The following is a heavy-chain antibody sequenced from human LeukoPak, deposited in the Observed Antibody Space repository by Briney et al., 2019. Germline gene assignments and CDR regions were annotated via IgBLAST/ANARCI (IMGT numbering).Heavy chain of an antibody. D-gene: IGHD6-19*01. V-gene: IGHV3-23*01. CDR2: MSGSSGST. Sequence: PSETLSLTCTVSGGSIRSSYYYWGWIRQPPGKGLEWVSAMSGSSGSTHHADSVKGRFTISRDTSRNTLYLQMNSLRAEDTALYYCAKDRGGSGWSFDCWGQGTLVTVSS. CDR1: GGSIRSSYYY. CDR3: AKDRGGSGWSFDC. J-gene: IGHJ4*02.